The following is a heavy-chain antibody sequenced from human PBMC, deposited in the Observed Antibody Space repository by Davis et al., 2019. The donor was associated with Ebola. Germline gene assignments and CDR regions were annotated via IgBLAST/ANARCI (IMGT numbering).Heavy chain of an antibody. V-gene: IGHV3-11*06. CDR1: WFSIRHYS. Sequence: SPIPPRPSSWFSIRHYSFRWILQAPGPALEWVPYISSSSSYTNYADPVKGRFTISRDNAKNSLYLQMNSLRAEDTAVYYCARVDIAARLVRDYNGMDVWGHGTTVSVSS. CDR2: ISSSSSYT. J-gene: IGHJ6*02. CDR3: ARVDIAARLVRDYNGMDV. D-gene: IGHD6-6*01.